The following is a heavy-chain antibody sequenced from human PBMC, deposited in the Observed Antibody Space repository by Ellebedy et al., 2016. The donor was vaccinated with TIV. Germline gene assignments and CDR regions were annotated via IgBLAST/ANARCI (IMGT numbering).Heavy chain of an antibody. CDR2: IYYSGST. Sequence: SETLSLTCTVSGGSISSGGYYWSWIRQHPGKGLEWIGYIYYSGSTYYNPSLKSLVTISVDTSKNQFSLKLSSVTAADTAVYYCARAQGSIAGAIDNWFDPWGQGTLVTVSS. CDR1: GGSISSGGYY. D-gene: IGHD1-26*01. J-gene: IGHJ5*02. CDR3: ARAQGSIAGAIDNWFDP. V-gene: IGHV4-31*01.